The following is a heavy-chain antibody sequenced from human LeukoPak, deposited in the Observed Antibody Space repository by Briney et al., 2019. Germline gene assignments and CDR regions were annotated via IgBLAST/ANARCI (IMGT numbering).Heavy chain of an antibody. D-gene: IGHD1-26*01. Sequence: GGSLRLSCAASGFIFSSYWMSWVRQAPGKGLEWVANIKQDGSVKYYVDSVKGRFTISRDNAKNSLYLQMNSLRAEDTAVYYCARDKGSGRLFDYWGQGTLVTVSS. CDR1: GFIFSSYW. CDR2: IKQDGSVK. CDR3: ARDKGSGRLFDY. V-gene: IGHV3-7*01. J-gene: IGHJ4*02.